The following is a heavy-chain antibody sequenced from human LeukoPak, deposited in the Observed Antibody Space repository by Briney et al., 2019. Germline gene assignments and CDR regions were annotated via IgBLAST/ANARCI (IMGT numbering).Heavy chain of an antibody. D-gene: IGHD6-6*01. CDR1: GGSISSGSYY. J-gene: IGHJ4*02. Sequence: KPSETLSLTCTVSGGSISSGSYYWSWIRQPAGKGLEWIGRIYTSGSTNYNPSLKSRVTISVDTSKNQFSLKLSSVTAADTAVYYCARERLGAARYFDYWGQGTLVTVSS. CDR2: IYTSGST. V-gene: IGHV4-61*02. CDR3: ARERLGAARYFDY.